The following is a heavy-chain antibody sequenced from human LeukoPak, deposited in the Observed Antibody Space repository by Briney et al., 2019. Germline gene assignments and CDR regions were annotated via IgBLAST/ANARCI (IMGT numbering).Heavy chain of an antibody. Sequence: GGSLRLSCAASGLTFSSYAMSWVRQAPGKGLEWVSGIRGSGGSTYYADSVKGRFTISRDNSKNTLYLQMNSLRAEDTAVYYCAKDPSTTTNWYFDLWGRGTLVTVSS. J-gene: IGHJ2*01. D-gene: IGHD2/OR15-2a*01. CDR1: GLTFSSYA. CDR2: IRGSGGST. V-gene: IGHV3-23*01. CDR3: AKDPSTTTNWYFDL.